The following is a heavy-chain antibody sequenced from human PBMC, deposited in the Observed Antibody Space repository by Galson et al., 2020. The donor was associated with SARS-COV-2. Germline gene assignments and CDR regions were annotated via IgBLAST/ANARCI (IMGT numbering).Heavy chain of an antibody. CDR3: ARQSGYYFDN. V-gene: IGHV4-30-2*01. CDR1: GDSISRGTIS. CDR2: IFHNGNT. J-gene: IGHJ4*02. Sequence: ETSETLSLTCAVSGDSISRGTISWSWIRQPPGQGREWIGYIFHNGNTYYNPSLKSRATISVDRSKNQFSLKLSSVIAADTAIYYCARQSGYYFDNWGQGTLVTVSS.